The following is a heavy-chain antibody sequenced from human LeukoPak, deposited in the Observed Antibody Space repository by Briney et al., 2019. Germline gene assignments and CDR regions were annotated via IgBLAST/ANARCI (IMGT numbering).Heavy chain of an antibody. J-gene: IGHJ4*02. V-gene: IGHV4-59*12. CDR2: IYYSGST. D-gene: IGHD3-9*01. CDR1: GGSISSYY. Sequence: SETLSLTCTVSGGSISSYYWSWIRQPPGKGLEWIGYIYYSGSTNYNPSLKSRVTMSVDTSKNQFSLKLSSVTAADTAVYYCARDTHYYDILTGYYNHYFDYWGQGTLVTVSS. CDR3: ARDTHYYDILTGYYNHYFDY.